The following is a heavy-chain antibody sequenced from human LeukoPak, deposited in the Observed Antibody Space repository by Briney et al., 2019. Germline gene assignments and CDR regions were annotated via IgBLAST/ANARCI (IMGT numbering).Heavy chain of an antibody. J-gene: IGHJ4*02. CDR2: ISSSSSYT. D-gene: IGHD6-13*01. V-gene: IGHV3-11*06. CDR1: GFTFSDYY. CDR3: ARIGAGSSRDY. Sequence: PGGSLRLSCAASGFTFSDYYMSWIRQAPGKGLEWVSYISSSSSYTNYADSLKGRFTISRDNAKNSLYLQMNSLRAEDTAVYYCARIGAGSSRDYWGQGTLVTVSS.